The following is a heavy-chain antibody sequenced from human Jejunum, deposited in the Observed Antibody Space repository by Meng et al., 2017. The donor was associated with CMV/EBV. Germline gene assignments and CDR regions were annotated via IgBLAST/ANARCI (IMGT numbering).Heavy chain of an antibody. D-gene: IGHD3-22*01. CDR1: GDSMTTRTYN. J-gene: IGHJ4*02. CDR2: IFYTGST. V-gene: IGHV4-39*02. Sequence: QRKLRGSGPGPVTPSVPMSLTCTFSGDSMTTRTYNWAWIRQSPGKGLEWIGNIFYTGSTYLNPSLESRLRLSIDTSKNHFSLNLTSVTAADTAVYFCARSYYDTVGYYFAHWGPGTLVTVSS. CDR3: ARSYYDTVGYYFAH.